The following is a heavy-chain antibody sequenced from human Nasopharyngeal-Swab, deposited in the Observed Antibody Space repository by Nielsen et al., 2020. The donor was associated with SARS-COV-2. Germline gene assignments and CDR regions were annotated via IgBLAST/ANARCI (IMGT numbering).Heavy chain of an antibody. CDR2: IYTSGST. Sequence: SETLSLTCTVSGGSISSGSYYWSWIRQPAGKGLEWIGRIYTSGSTNYNPSLKSRVTISVDTSKNQFSLKLSSVTAADTAVYHCARESGPGGWFDPWGQGTLVTVSS. J-gene: IGHJ5*02. V-gene: IGHV4-61*02. CDR3: ARESGPGGWFDP. CDR1: GGSISSGSYY.